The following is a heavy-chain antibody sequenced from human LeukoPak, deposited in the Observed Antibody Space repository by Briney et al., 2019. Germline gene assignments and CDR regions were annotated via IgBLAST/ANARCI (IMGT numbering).Heavy chain of an antibody. CDR1: GFTFSSYA. J-gene: IGHJ4*02. D-gene: IGHD3-3*01. V-gene: IGHV3-23*01. CDR3: ARDRSGYRRECDY. Sequence: PGGSLRLSCAASGFTFSSYAMSWVRQAPGKGLEWVSGVSGSGGSTYYADSVKGRFTISRDNSKNTLYLEMNSLRAEDTAVYFCARDRSGYRRECDYWGRGTLVTVSS. CDR2: VSGSGGST.